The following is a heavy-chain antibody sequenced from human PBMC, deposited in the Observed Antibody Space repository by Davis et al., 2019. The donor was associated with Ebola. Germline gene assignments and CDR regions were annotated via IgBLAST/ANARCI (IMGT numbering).Heavy chain of an antibody. D-gene: IGHD5-12*01. CDR2: INHSGST. CDR3: ARSWQDWFDP. V-gene: IGHV4-34*01. CDR1: GGSFSGYY. J-gene: IGHJ5*02. Sequence: PSETLSLTCADYGGSFSGYYWSWIRQPPGKGLEWIGEINHSGSTNYNPSLKSRVTISVDTSKNQFSLKLSSVTAADTAVYYCARSWQDWFDPWGQGTLVTVSS.